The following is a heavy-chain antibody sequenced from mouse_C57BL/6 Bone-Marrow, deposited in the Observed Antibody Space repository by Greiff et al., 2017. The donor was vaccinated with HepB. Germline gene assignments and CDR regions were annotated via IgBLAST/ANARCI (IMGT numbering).Heavy chain of an antibody. V-gene: IGHV5-15*01. CDR2: ISNLAYSI. Sequence: DVMLVESGGGLVQPGGSLKLSCAASGFTFSDYGMAWVRQAPRKGPEWVAFISNLAYSIYYADTVTGRFTISRENAKNTLYLEMSSLRSEDTAMYYCARHFYGRSYQYFDVWGTGTTVTVSS. J-gene: IGHJ1*03. D-gene: IGHD1-1*01. CDR3: ARHFYGRSYQYFDV. CDR1: GFTFSDYG.